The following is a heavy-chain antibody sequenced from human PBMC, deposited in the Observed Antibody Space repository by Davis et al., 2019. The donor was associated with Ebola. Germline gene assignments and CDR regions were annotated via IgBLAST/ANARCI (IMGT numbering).Heavy chain of an antibody. V-gene: IGHV4-59*08. J-gene: IGHJ5*02. CDR3: ATHGMGSGYYPRFRFDP. Sequence: MPSETLSLTCTVSGGSISSNYWSWIRQPPGKGLEWIGYIYYSGSTNYNPSLKSRVTISVDTSRNQFSLELTSVTAADTAVYYCATHGMGSGYYPRFRFDPWGQGTLVTVSS. CDR2: IYYSGST. D-gene: IGHD3-3*01. CDR1: GGSISSNY.